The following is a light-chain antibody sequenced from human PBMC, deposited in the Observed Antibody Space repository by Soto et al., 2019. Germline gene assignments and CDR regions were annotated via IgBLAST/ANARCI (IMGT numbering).Light chain of an antibody. CDR2: GAS. J-gene: IGKJ5*01. CDR3: QQRSNWIT. CDR1: QSVNSNY. Sequence: EIVLTQSPGTLSLSPGERATLSCRASQSVNSNYLTWYQQKPGQAPRLHIYGASSRATGIPDRFSGSGSGTDFTLTISRLEPEDFAVYYCQQRSNWITFGQGTRLEIK. V-gene: IGKV3D-20*02.